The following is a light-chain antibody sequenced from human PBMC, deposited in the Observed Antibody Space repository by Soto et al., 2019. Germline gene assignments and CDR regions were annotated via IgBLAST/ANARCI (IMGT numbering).Light chain of an antibody. CDR3: QQYGSSTQT. V-gene: IGKV3-20*01. J-gene: IGKJ1*01. Sequence: EIVFTQSPGTLSFSPGERATLSCRASQSVSSSYLAWYQQKPGQAPRLLIYGASSRATGIPDRFSGSGSGTDFTLTISRLEPEDFAVYYCQQYGSSTQTFGQGTKVDIK. CDR2: GAS. CDR1: QSVSSSY.